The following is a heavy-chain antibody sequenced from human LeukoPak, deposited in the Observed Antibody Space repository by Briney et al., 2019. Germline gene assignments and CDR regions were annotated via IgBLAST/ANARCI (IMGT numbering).Heavy chain of an antibody. V-gene: IGHV4-59*08. J-gene: IGHJ4*02. CDR2: IYYSGST. CDR1: GGSISSYY. D-gene: IGHD3-10*01. CDR3: ASSFRRRYYYGSGSYYGPFDY. Sequence: SETLSLTCTVSGGSISSYYWSWIRQPPGKGLEWIGYIYYSGSTNYNPSLKSRVTISVDTSKNQFSLKLSSVTAADTAVYYCASSFRRRYYYGSGSYYGPFDYWGQGTLVTVSS.